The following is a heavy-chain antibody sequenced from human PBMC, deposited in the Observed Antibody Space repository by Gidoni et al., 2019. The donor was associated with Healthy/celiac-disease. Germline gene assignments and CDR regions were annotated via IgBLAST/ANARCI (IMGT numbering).Heavy chain of an antibody. CDR1: GFTVSSYA. D-gene: IGHD2-15*01. V-gene: IGHV3-30-3*01. J-gene: IGHJ4*02. Sequence: QVQLVESGGGVVQPGRSLRLSCSASGFTVSSYAMHWVRQAPGKGLEWVAVIAYDGSNKYYADAVKGRFTISRDNSKNTLYLQMNSLRAEDTAVYYCARTYLYCSGGSCNTLDYWGQGTLVTVSS. CDR3: ARTYLYCSGGSCNTLDY. CDR2: IAYDGSNK.